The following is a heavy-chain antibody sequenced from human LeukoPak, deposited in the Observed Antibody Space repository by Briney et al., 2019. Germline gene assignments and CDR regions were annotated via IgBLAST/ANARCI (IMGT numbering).Heavy chain of an antibody. V-gene: IGHV1-69*05. J-gene: IGHJ4*02. D-gene: IGHD1-26*01. CDR1: GGTFSSYA. Sequence: ASVKVSCKASGGTFSSYAISWVRQAPGQGLEWMGGIIPIFGTANYAQKFQGRVTMTRDTSISTAYMELSRLRSDDTAVYYCARVMSYLRAPGYYFDYWGQGTLVTVSS. CDR3: ARVMSYLRAPGYYFDY. CDR2: IIPIFGTA.